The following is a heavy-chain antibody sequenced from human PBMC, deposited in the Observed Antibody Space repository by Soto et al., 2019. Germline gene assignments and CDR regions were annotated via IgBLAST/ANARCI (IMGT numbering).Heavy chain of an antibody. J-gene: IGHJ6*02. CDR3: AKDLTRSGIVVVPAAVPYYYYGMDV. Sequence: GGSLRLSCAASGFTFDDYTMHWVRQAPWKVPAWVSLISWDGGSTYYADSVKGRCTISRDNSKNSLYLQMNSLRTEDTALYYCAKDLTRSGIVVVPAAVPYYYYGMDVWGQGTTVSVSS. D-gene: IGHD2-2*01. CDR2: ISWDGGST. V-gene: IGHV3-43*01. CDR1: GFTFDDYT.